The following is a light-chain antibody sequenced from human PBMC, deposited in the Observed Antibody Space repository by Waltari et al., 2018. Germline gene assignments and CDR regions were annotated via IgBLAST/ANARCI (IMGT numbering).Light chain of an antibody. CDR2: GAS. J-gene: IGKJ4*01. CDR1: QSVNKNY. V-gene: IGKV3-20*01. CDR3: QQYGSSLLT. Sequence: EVVLTQSPGTLSLSPGERATLSCRTSQSVNKNYLAWYQQKPGQAPRLLIYGASSRATGIPDSFSGSGSGTDFTLAISRLEPEDFAVYYCQQYGSSLLTFGGGTKVEIK.